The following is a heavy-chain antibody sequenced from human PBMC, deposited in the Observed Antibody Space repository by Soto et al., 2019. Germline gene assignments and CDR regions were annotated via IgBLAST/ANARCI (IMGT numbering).Heavy chain of an antibody. D-gene: IGHD3-22*01. Sequence: SVKVSCKASGGTFSRYAINWVRQAPGQGLEWMGGIIPMFGKANYAQKFQGRVTITADESTSTGYMELRSLISEDTAVYYCARGGTLYDSSGYYYLYWGQGTLVTVSS. CDR2: IIPMFGKA. CDR1: GGTFSRYA. J-gene: IGHJ4*02. CDR3: ARGGTLYDSSGYYYLY. V-gene: IGHV1-69*13.